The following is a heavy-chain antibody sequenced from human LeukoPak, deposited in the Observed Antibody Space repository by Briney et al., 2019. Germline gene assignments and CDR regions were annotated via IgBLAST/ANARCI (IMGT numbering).Heavy chain of an antibody. D-gene: IGHD4-11*01. CDR3: ARGDYSNYLED. J-gene: IGHJ4*02. V-gene: IGHV4-59*01. CDR1: GASISSYY. Sequence: SETLSLTCTASGASISSYYWSWIRQPPGKGLEWIGYIYNSGSTNYNPSLKSRVTISEDTTKNKFFLKLSSVSAADTAVYYCARGDYSNYLEDWGQGTPVTVSS. CDR2: IYNSGST.